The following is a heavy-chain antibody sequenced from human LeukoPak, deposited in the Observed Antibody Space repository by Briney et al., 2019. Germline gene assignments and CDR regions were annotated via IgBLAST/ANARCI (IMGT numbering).Heavy chain of an antibody. CDR3: AKDINFDSSSWYAPGY. CDR1: GFTFSSYI. J-gene: IGHJ4*02. D-gene: IGHD6-13*01. CDR2: ISYDGTNK. V-gene: IGHV3-30*18. Sequence: GGSLRLSCAASGFTFSSYIITWVRQAPGKGLEWVAVISYDGTNKYYADSVKGRFTISRDNSKNTLYLQMNSLRAEDTAVYYCAKDINFDSSSWYAPGYWGQGTLVTVSS.